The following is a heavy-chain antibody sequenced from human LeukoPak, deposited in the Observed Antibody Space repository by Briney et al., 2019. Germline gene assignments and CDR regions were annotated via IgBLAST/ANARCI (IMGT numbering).Heavy chain of an antibody. Sequence: PGGSPRLSCAASGFTFSSYAMSWVRQAPGKGLEWVSGISGSGGSTYYADSVKGRFTISRDNSKNTLYVQMSSLRAEDTAVYHCAKSAYYYDSSGFYWVDFWGPGTVVTVSS. D-gene: IGHD3-22*01. J-gene: IGHJ4*02. CDR1: GFTFSSYA. V-gene: IGHV3-23*01. CDR3: AKSAYYYDSSGFYWVDF. CDR2: ISGSGGST.